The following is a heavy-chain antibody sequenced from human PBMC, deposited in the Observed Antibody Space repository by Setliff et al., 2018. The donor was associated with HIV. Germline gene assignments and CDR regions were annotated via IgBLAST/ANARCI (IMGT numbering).Heavy chain of an antibody. J-gene: IGHJ4*02. CDR3: AEAARDYYDSSGYYIGIDY. Sequence: GGSLRLSCAASGFTFSSYAMHWGRQDTGKGLEWVAVISYDGSNKYYADSVKGRFTISRDNSKSTLYLQMNSLRAEDTAVYYCAEAARDYYDSSGYYIGIDYWGRGTLVTVSS. D-gene: IGHD3-22*01. CDR1: GFTFSSYA. V-gene: IGHV3-30-3*02. CDR2: ISYDGSNK.